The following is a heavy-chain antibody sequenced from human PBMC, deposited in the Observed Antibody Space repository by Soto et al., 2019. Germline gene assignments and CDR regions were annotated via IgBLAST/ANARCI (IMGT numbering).Heavy chain of an antibody. CDR2: INPDSGGT. J-gene: IGHJ4*02. CDR1: GYTFTDYY. V-gene: IGHV1-2*04. CDR3: ARLGRSGYDSPDY. D-gene: IGHD5-12*01. Sequence: QVQLMQSGAEVKKPGASVKVSCKSSGYTFTDYYIHWVRQAPGQGLEWMGWINPDSGGTNYAQKFQRWVTMTRDTAISTAYMDLRRLRSNDTAVYYCARLGRSGYDSPDYWGQGTLVTVSS.